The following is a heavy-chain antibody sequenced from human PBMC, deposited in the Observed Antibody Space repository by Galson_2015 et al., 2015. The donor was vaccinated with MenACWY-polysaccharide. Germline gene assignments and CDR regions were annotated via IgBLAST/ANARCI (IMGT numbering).Heavy chain of an antibody. CDR2: IYPGDSDA. D-gene: IGHD2-2*01. V-gene: IGHV5-51*01. CDR3: ARQYRTTWASFYSYYYYMDV. Sequence: QSGAEVKKPGESLKISCKSSGYSFSTYWLAWVRQMPGKGLEWMGTIYPGDSDARYSPSFQGQVTISADQSISTAYLQVSRLKASDTAMYYCARQYRTTWASFYSYYYYMDVWGNGTTVTVSS. J-gene: IGHJ6*03. CDR1: GYSFSTYW.